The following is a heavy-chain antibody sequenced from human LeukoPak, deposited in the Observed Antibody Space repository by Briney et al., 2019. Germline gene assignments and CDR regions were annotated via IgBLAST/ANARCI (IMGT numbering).Heavy chain of an antibody. V-gene: IGHV4-4*02. CDR2: IHHSGGT. D-gene: IGHD5-24*01. CDR1: GASVSRNW. Sequence: PSETLSLTCTVSGASVSRNWWSWVRQPPGKGLEWIGEIHHSGGTNYNPSLKSRVTMSLDNSNNHFSLKLSSVTAADTAVYYCARNRDGYNSFDYWGQGTLVTVSS. J-gene: IGHJ4*02. CDR3: ARNRDGYNSFDY.